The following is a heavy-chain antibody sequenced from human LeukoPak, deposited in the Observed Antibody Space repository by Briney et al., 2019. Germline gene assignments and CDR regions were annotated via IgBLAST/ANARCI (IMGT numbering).Heavy chain of an antibody. D-gene: IGHD3-22*01. CDR2: ISGSGSTI. Sequence: GGSLRLSCAASGFTFSDYYMSWIRQAPGKGLEWVSYISGSGSTIYYADSVKGRFTISRDNAKNSLYLQMNSLSAEDTAVYYCASDPARDYYDTSGYFRWVDYWGQGTLVTVPS. V-gene: IGHV3-11*01. J-gene: IGHJ4*02. CDR3: ASDPARDYYDTSGYFRWVDY. CDR1: GFTFSDYY.